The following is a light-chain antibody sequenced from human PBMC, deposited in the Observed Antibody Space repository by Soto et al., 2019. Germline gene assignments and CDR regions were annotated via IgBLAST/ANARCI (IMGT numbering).Light chain of an antibody. V-gene: IGKV3-11*01. CDR3: QQRHNGVP. J-gene: IGKJ4*01. Sequence: EVVLTQSPVTLSLSPGERATLSCRASQNINNYLAWYQQKPGQPPRLLSYEAFNRATGIPARFSGSGSGTDFILTISSLEPEDFGVDYCQQRHNGVPLGGGTKVEIK. CDR2: EAF. CDR1: QNINNY.